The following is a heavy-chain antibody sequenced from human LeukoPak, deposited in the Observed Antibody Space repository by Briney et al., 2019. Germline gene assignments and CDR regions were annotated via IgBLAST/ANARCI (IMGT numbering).Heavy chain of an antibody. V-gene: IGHV4-34*01. CDR1: GGSFSGYY. CDR2: INHSGST. D-gene: IGHD6-19*01. J-gene: IGHJ5*02. CDR3: ATNAAGIAVAGTTNWFDP. Sequence: SETLSLTCAVYGGSFSGYYWSWIRQPPGKGLEWIGEINHSGSTNYNPSLKSRVTISVDTSKNQFSLKLSSVTAADTAVYYCATNAAGIAVAGTTNWFDPWGQGTLVTVSS.